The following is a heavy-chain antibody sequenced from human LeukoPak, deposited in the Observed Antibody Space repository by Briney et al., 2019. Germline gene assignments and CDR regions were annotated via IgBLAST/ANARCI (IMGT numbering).Heavy chain of an antibody. Sequence: GGSLRLSCAASGFTFSSYGMHWVRQAPGKGLEWVAFIRYDGSIKYYADSVKGRFTISRDNAKNSLYLQMNSLRAEDTAVYYCARDRGSSWVDAFDIWGQGTMATVSS. V-gene: IGHV3-30*02. D-gene: IGHD6-13*01. CDR2: IRYDGSIK. CDR1: GFTFSSYG. J-gene: IGHJ3*02. CDR3: ARDRGSSWVDAFDI.